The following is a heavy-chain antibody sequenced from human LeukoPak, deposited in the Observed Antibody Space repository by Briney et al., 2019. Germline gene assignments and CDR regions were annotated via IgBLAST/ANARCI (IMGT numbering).Heavy chain of an antibody. CDR3: ARDLSDEGY. D-gene: IGHD2/OR15-2a*01. Sequence: GGSLRLSCAGSGFALKSYSLSWVRQAPGKGLEWVSSISSTSAYIYYADSVKGRFTISRDNVDNVVYLQMNSLGAEDTAVYYCARDLSDEGYWGQGTLVTVSS. V-gene: IGHV3-21*01. CDR1: GFALKSYS. J-gene: IGHJ4*02. CDR2: ISSTSAYI.